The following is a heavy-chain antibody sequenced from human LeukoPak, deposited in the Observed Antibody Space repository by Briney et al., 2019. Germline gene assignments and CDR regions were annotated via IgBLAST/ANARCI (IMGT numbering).Heavy chain of an antibody. CDR1: GGSISSYY. J-gene: IGHJ4*02. CDR3: ARHLDYYGSGSYEY. Sequence: SETLSLTCAVSGGSISSYYWSWIRQPPGKGLEWIGYIHYSGSTDYNPSLKSRLTMSVDTSKNQFSLKLSSVTAADTAVYYCARHLDYYGSGSYEYWGQGTLVTVSS. V-gene: IGHV4-59*08. CDR2: IHYSGST. D-gene: IGHD3-10*01.